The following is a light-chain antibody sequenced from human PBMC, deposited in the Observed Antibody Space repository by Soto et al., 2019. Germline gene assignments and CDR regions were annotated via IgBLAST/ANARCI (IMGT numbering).Light chain of an antibody. J-gene: IGKJ1*01. Sequence: DIQMTQSPSSLSASVGDRVTITCRASQGISNYLAWYQQNPGKVPKLLIYAASTLQSGVPSQFSGSGSGTDFTLTISSLQTEDVGTYDCQKHNFGPLTFGQGTKVEIK. CDR2: AAS. V-gene: IGKV1-27*01. CDR3: QKHNFGPLT. CDR1: QGISNY.